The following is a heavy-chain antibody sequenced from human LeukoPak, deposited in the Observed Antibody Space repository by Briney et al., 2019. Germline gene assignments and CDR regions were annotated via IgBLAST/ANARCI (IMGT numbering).Heavy chain of an antibody. D-gene: IGHD3-10*01. Sequence: PSETLSLTCTVSGGSVSSGSYYWSWIRQPPGKGLEWIGYIYYSGSTNYNPSLKSRVTISVDTSKNQFSLKPSSVTAADTAVYYCARGSGSYYRKSVDYWGQRTLVTVSS. CDR1: GGSVSSGSYY. V-gene: IGHV4-61*01. J-gene: IGHJ4*02. CDR2: IYYSGST. CDR3: ARGSGSYYRKSVDY.